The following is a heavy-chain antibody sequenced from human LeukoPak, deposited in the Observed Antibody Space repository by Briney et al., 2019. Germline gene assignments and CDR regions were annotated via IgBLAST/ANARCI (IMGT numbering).Heavy chain of an antibody. CDR2: IYYSGST. D-gene: IGHD1-26*01. CDR1: GGSISSSSYY. Sequence: SETLSLTCTVSGGSISSSSYYWGWIRQPPGTGLEWIGSIYYSGSTYYNPSLKSRVTISVDTSKNQFSLKLSSVTAADTAVYYCARLTGEYSGSYYLPLFYYYYMDVWGKGTTVTISS. J-gene: IGHJ6*03. CDR3: ARLTGEYSGSYYLPLFYYYYMDV. V-gene: IGHV4-39*01.